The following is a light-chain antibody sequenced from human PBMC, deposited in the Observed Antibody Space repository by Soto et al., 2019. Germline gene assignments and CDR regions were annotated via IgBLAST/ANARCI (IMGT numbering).Light chain of an antibody. V-gene: IGKV3-20*01. CDR2: GAS. Sequence: EIVLTQSPGTLSLSPGERATLSCRASQTVISNYLAWYQQRPGQAPRLLFYGASTRAAGIPDRFSGSGSGTDFTLTISRLEPEDSAVYYCQQYRGTPSTTFGQGTRLEIK. J-gene: IGKJ5*01. CDR3: QQYRGTPSTT. CDR1: QTVISNY.